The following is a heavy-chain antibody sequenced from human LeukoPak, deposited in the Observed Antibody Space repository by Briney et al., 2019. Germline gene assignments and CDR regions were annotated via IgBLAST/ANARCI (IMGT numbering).Heavy chain of an antibody. D-gene: IGHD1-14*01. J-gene: IGHJ4*02. V-gene: IGHV3-21*01. CDR2: ISSSSSYI. Sequence: SGGSLRLSCAASGSTFSSYSTNWVRQAPGKGLEWVSSISSSSSYIYYADSVKGRFTISRDNAKNSLYLQMNSLRAEDTAVYYCARAASGNLYYFDYWGQGTLVTVSS. CDR3: ARAASGNLYYFDY. CDR1: GSTFSSYS.